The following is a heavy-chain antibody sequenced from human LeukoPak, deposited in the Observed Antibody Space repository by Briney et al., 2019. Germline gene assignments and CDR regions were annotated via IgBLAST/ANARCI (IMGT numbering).Heavy chain of an antibody. CDR3: ARHLYSESYYF. D-gene: IGHD1-26*01. CDR2: IFYSGTT. J-gene: IGHJ4*02. Sequence: SETLSLTCTISGGSISSNSHYWGWIRQTPGKGLEWIGSIFYSGTTYYNPSLKSRVTISIDTSKNQFSLKLSSVIAADTAVYYCARHLYSESYYFWGQGTLVTVSS. V-gene: IGHV4-39*01. CDR1: GGSISSNSHY.